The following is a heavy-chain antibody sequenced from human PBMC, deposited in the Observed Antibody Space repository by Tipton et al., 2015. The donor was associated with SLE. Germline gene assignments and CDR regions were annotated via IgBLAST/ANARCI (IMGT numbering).Heavy chain of an antibody. CDR1: GFTFRNFA. CDR2: ISGSGANT. J-gene: IGHJ4*02. V-gene: IGHV3-23*01. Sequence: GSLRLSCAASGFTFRNFAMFWVRQAPGKGLEWVSSISGSGANTYYADSVKGRFTISRDNSKNTLFLQVNGLRADDTAVYYCARGGSGWSLDHWGQGTLVTVSS. CDR3: ARGGSGWSLDH. D-gene: IGHD6-19*01.